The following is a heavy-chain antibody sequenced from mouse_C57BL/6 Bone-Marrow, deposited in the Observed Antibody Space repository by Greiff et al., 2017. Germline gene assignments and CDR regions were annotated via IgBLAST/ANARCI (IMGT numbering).Heavy chain of an antibody. Sequence: QVQLQQPGAELVRPGTSVKMSCKASGYTFTNYWIGWAKQRPGHGLEWIGDIYPGGGYTNYNEKFKGKATHTADTSSSTAYMQFSSLTSEDSAIYYCARGLGLFDYWGQGTTLTVSS. CDR3: ARGLGLFDY. CDR1: GYTFTNYW. V-gene: IGHV1-63*01. CDR2: IYPGGGYT. D-gene: IGHD4-1*01. J-gene: IGHJ2*01.